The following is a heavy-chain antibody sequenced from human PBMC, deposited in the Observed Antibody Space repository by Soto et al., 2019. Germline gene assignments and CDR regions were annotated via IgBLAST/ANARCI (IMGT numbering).Heavy chain of an antibody. CDR2: IIPIFGTA. V-gene: IGHV1-69*01. D-gene: IGHD5-18*01. CDR3: ARDRSSGYSYGYGIGFWFDP. J-gene: IGHJ5*02. Sequence: QVQLVQSGAEVKKPGSSVKVSCTASGGTFSSYAISWVRQAPGPGLEWIGGIIPIFGTANYAQKFQGRVTITADESTSTAYIELSSLRSEDTAVYYCARDRSSGYSYGYGIGFWFDPWGQGTLVTVSS. CDR1: GGTFSSYA.